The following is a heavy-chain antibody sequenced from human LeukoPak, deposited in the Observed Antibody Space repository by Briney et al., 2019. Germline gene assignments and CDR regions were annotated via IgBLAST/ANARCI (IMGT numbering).Heavy chain of an antibody. CDR3: ARDQSIVGAHVLSPSC. V-gene: IGHV1-18*01. Sequence: ASVKVSCKASGYTFTSYGISWVRQAPGQGLEWMGWISAYNGNTNYAQKLQGRVTMTTDTSTSTAYMELRSLRSDDTAVYYCARDQSIVGAHVLSPSCWGQGTLVTVSS. CDR1: GYTFTSYG. J-gene: IGHJ4*02. CDR2: ISAYNGNT. D-gene: IGHD1-26*01.